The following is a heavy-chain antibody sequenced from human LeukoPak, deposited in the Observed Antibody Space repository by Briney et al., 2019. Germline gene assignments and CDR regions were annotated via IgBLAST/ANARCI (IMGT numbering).Heavy chain of an antibody. D-gene: IGHD6-6*01. V-gene: IGHV1-8*03. J-gene: IGHJ1*01. CDR3: ATGLTGQLVQD. CDR2: MNPNSGNT. CDR1: GYTFTSYD. Sequence: ASVKVSCKASGYTFTSYDINWVRQATGQGLEWMRWMNPNSGNTGYAQKFQGRVTITRNTSISTAYMELSSLRSEDTAVYYCATGLTGQLVQDWGQGTLVTVSS.